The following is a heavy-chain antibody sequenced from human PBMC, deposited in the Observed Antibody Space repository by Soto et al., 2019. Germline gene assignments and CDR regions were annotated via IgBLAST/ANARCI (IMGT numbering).Heavy chain of an antibody. V-gene: IGHV1-2*04. CDR1: GYTFTGYY. D-gene: IGHD2-2*01. CDR3: AIGPYIVVVPAAMLDYYYGMDV. Sequence: ASVKVSCKAYGYTFTGYYMHWVRHAPGQGLEWMGWINPNSGGTNYAQKFQGWVTMTRDTSISTAYMELSRLRSDDTVVYYCAIGPYIVVVPAAMLDYYYGMDVWGQGTTVTVSS. J-gene: IGHJ6*02. CDR2: INPNSGGT.